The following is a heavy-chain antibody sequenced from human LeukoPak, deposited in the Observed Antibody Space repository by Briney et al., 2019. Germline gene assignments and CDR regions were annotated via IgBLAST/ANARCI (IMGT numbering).Heavy chain of an antibody. CDR3: ARDYSVVVAGDYYYVMDV. V-gene: IGHV3-7*01. Sequence: QPGASLRLSCAASGFSSSTYWMSWVRQAPGEGLEWVANINGHGSEKYYVDSVKGRFTISRDNAKNSLYLQMNSLRAEDTAVYYCARDYSVVVAGDYYYVMDVWGQGTTVTVSS. CDR2: INGHGSEK. CDR1: GFSSSTYW. D-gene: IGHD6-19*01. J-gene: IGHJ6*02.